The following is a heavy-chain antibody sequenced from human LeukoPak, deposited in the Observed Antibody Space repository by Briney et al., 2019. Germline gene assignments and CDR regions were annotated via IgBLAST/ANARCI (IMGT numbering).Heavy chain of an antibody. Sequence: GGSLRLSCAASGFTFSSYSMNWVRHAPGKGLEWVSSISSSSSYISYADSVKGRFTISRDNAKNSLYLQMNSLRAEDTAVYYCARDKARSSGWSGDWLDPWGQGTLVTVSS. D-gene: IGHD6-19*01. CDR1: GFTFSSYS. V-gene: IGHV3-21*01. CDR3: ARDKARSSGWSGDWLDP. CDR2: ISSSSSYI. J-gene: IGHJ5*02.